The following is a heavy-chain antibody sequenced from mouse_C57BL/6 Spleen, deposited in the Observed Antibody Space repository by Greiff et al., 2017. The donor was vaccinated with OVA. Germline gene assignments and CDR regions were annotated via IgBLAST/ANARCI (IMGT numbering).Heavy chain of an antibody. J-gene: IGHJ4*01. CDR2: IYPRDGST. CDR1: GYTFTSYD. D-gene: IGHD5-5*01. Sequence: VKLMESGPELVKPGASVKLSCKASGYTFTSYDINWVKQRPGQGLEWIGWIYPRDGSTKYNEKFKGKATLTVDTSSSTAYMELHSLTSEDSAVYFCARCPLPYAMDYWGQGTSVTVSS. V-gene: IGHV1-85*01. CDR3: ARCPLPYAMDY.